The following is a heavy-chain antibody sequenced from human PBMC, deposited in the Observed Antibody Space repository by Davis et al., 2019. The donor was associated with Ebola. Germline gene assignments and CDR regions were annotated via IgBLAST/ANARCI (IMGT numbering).Heavy chain of an antibody. CDR3: ARSVDYYYYGMDV. V-gene: IGHV3-21*01. CDR1: GFTFSSYS. CDR2: ISSSSSYI. Sequence: GESLKISCAASGFTFSSYSMNWVRQAPGKGLEWVSSISSSSSYIYYADSVKGRFTISRDNAKNSLYLRMNSLRAEDTAVYYCARSVDYYYYGMDVWGKGTTVTVSS. J-gene: IGHJ6*04.